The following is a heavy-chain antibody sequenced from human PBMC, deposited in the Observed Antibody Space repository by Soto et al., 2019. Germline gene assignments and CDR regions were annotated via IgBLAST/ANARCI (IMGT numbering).Heavy chain of an antibody. J-gene: IGHJ5*02. CDR1: GGSISSGHHY. CDR2: IYYSGDP. V-gene: IGHV4-31*03. CDR3: PRVASASWFDT. Sequence: SETLSLTCTVSGGSISSGHHYWSWIRQYPGRGLEWIGDIYYSGDPQYNPSLKSRRTISLDTSKNQFSLKLSSVTAADTAIYYCPRVASASWFDTWGQGTLVTVCS.